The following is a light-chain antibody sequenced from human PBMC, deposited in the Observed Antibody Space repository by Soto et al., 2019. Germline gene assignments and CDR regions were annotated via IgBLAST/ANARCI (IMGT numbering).Light chain of an antibody. CDR2: ANT. CDR3: QAYDSSLSGSRV. J-gene: IGLJ3*02. CDR1: SSNIGAGHD. Sequence: QSVLTQPPSVSGAPGQRGTISCTGSSSNIGAGHDVHWYQQLPGTAPKLVIYANTNRPSGVPDRFSGSKSGTSASLAITGLQTEDEADYYCQAYDSSLSGSRVFGGGTKLTVL. V-gene: IGLV1-40*01.